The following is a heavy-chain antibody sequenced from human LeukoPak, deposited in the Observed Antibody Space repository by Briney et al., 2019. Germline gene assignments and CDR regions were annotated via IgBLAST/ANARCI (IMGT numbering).Heavy chain of an antibody. Sequence: GGSLRLSCAASGFTFSSYCLSWVRQAPGKGLEWVANINFDGSEKYYVDSVKGRFTISRDNAKNSLYLQMNSLRAEDTAVYYCAKDIWYYYDSSGYLTDYWGQGTLVTVSS. CDR3: AKDIWYYYDSSGYLTDY. V-gene: IGHV3-7*03. CDR1: GFTFSSYC. D-gene: IGHD3-22*01. J-gene: IGHJ4*02. CDR2: INFDGSEK.